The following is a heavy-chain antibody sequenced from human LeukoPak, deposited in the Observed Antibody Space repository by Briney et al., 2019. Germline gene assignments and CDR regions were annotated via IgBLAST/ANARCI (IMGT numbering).Heavy chain of an antibody. J-gene: IGHJ4*02. V-gene: IGHV3-7*01. CDR1: GFTFSSYW. Sequence: TGGSLRLSCAASGFTFSSYWMSWVRQAPGKGLEWVANIKQDGSEKYYVDSVKGRFTISRDNAKNSLYLQMNSLRAEDTAVYYCARARRYLGYCSGGGCYGYFDYWGQGTLVTVSS. D-gene: IGHD2-15*01. CDR2: IKQDGSEK. CDR3: ARARRYLGYCSGGGCYGYFDY.